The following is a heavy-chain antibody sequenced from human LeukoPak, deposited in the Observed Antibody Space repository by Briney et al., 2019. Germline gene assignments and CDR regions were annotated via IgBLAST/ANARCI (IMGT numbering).Heavy chain of an antibody. CDR1: GFTVSSNY. D-gene: IGHD5-24*01. V-gene: IGHV3-53*01. J-gene: IGHJ4*02. Sequence: GGSLRLFCAASGFTVSSNYMSWVRQAPGKGLEWVSVIYSGGSTYYADSVKGRFTISRDNSKNTLYLQMNSLRAEDTAVYYCAREGGDGYNYGYWGQGTLVTVSS. CDR3: AREGGDGYNYGY. CDR2: IYSGGST.